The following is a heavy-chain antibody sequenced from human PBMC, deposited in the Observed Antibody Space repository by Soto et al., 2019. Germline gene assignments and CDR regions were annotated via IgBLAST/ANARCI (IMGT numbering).Heavy chain of an antibody. Sequence: PGGFLRLSCAASGLTFSSYGMHWVRQAPGKGLEWVAVIWYDGSNKYYADSVKGRFTISRDNSKDTLYLQMNSLRAEDTAVYYCARDQAAFGYSSSWYIAPFDPWGQGTLVTVSS. J-gene: IGHJ5*02. CDR3: ARDQAAFGYSSSWYIAPFDP. CDR2: IWYDGSNK. V-gene: IGHV3-33*01. CDR1: GLTFSSYG. D-gene: IGHD6-13*01.